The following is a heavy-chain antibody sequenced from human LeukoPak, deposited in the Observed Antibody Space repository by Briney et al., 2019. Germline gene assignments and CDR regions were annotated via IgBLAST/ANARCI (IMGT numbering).Heavy chain of an antibody. CDR1: GFTFSSYA. D-gene: IGHD5-18*01. Sequence: PGGSLRLSCAASGFTFSSYAMSWVRQAPGKGVEWVSAISDSGGSTYYADSVKGGFTISRDNSKKTLFLQMNSLRAEDTAVYYCAKDLSSGVDTYYFDYWGQGTLVTVSS. CDR3: AKDLSSGVDTYYFDY. J-gene: IGHJ4*02. V-gene: IGHV3-23*01. CDR2: ISDSGGST.